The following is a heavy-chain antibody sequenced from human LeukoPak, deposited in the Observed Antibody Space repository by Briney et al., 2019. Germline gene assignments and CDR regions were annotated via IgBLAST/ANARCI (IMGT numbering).Heavy chain of an antibody. CDR2: ISSSSSTI. V-gene: IGHV3-48*01. CDR3: AREGRIDYGDYADYFDY. CDR1: GGSISTSSYY. Sequence: ETLSLTCTVSGGSISTSSYYWGWIRQAPGKGLEWVSYISSSSSTIYYADSVKGRFTISRDNAKNSLYLQMNSLRAEDTAVYYCAREGRIDYGDYADYFDYWGQGTLVTVSS. J-gene: IGHJ4*02. D-gene: IGHD4-17*01.